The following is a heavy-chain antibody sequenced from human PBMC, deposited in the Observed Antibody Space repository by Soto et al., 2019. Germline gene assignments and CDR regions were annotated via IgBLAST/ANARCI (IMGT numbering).Heavy chain of an antibody. CDR3: AREGKYYDFWSERDYYYGMVV. D-gene: IGHD3-3*01. J-gene: IGHJ6*02. CDR1: GFTFSSYA. Sequence: GGSLRLSCSASGFTFSSYAMHWVRQAPGKGLEYVSAISSNGGSTYYADSVKGRFTISRDNAKNSLYLQMNSLRAEDTAVYYCAREGKYYDFWSERDYYYGMVVWGQGTTVTGSS. CDR2: ISSNGGST. V-gene: IGHV3-64*04.